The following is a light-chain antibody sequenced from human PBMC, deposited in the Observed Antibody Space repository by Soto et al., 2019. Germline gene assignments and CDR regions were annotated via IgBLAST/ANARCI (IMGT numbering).Light chain of an antibody. CDR2: GAS. Sequence: EIVMTQSPSTLSVSPGERATLSCRASQSISSNLAWYQLKPGQAPRLLIYGASTRATGIPARFSGSGSATADTFTISSLQYDEFVADYCHQYNNWPSTFGQGTKVEIK. V-gene: IGKV3-15*01. CDR3: HQYNNWPST. CDR1: QSISSN. J-gene: IGKJ1*01.